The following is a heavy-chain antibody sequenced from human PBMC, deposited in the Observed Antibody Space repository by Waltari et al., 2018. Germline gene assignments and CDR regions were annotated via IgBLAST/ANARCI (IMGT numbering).Heavy chain of an antibody. D-gene: IGHD6-13*01. CDR2: IYYSGST. CDR3: ARDSSSRPFDY. J-gene: IGHJ4*02. CDR1: GGSISSSSYY. Sequence: QLQLQESGPGLVKPSETLSLTCTVSGGSISSSSYYWGWIRQPPGKGLEWIGSIYYSGSTYYNPSLKGRVTISVDTSKNQFSLKLSSVTAADTAVYYCARDSSSRPFDYWGQGTLVTVSS. V-gene: IGHV4-39*07.